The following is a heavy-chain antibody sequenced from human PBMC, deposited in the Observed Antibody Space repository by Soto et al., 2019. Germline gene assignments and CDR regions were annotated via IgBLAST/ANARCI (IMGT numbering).Heavy chain of an antibody. D-gene: IGHD1-26*01. CDR3: ARDPGGAKGY. CDR1: GFTFSSYS. J-gene: IGHJ4*02. V-gene: IGHV3-48*02. Sequence: EVQLVESGGGLVQPGGSLRLSCAASGFTFSSYSMNWVRQAPGKGLEWVSYISSSSSTIYYADSVKGRFTISRDNAKNSLYLQMNSLGDEDTAVYYCARDPGGAKGYWGQGTLVTVSS. CDR2: ISSSSSTI.